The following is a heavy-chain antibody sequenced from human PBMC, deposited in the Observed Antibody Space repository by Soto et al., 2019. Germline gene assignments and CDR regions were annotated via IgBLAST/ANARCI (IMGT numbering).Heavy chain of an antibody. CDR3: ARVHDSGIWFGELVSFQH. J-gene: IGHJ1*01. CDR1: GGTFSSYA. V-gene: IGHV1-69*01. Sequence: QVQLVQSGAEVKKPGSSVKVSCKASGGTFSSYAISWVRQAPGQGLEWMGGIIPIFGTANYAQKFQGRVTITEDESTSTAYMELRSLRSEDTAVYYCARVHDSGIWFGELVSFQHWGQGTLVTVSS. CDR2: IIPIFGTA. D-gene: IGHD3-10*01.